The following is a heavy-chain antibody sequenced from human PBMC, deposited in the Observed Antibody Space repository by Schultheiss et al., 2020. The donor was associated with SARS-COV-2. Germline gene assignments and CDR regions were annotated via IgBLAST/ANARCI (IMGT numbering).Heavy chain of an antibody. CDR3: ARDHEPAALYSGYGK. Sequence: GESLKISCAASGFTFSSYWMHWVRQAPGKGLVWVSRINSDGSSTSYADSVKGRFTISRDNAKNSLYLQMNSLRAEDTAVYYCARDHEPAALYSGYGKWGQGTLVTVSS. D-gene: IGHD5-12*01. CDR1: GFTFSSYW. CDR2: INSDGSST. J-gene: IGHJ4*02. V-gene: IGHV3-74*01.